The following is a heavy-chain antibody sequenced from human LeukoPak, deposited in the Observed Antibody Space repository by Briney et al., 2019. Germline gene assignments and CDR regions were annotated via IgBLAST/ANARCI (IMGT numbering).Heavy chain of an antibody. V-gene: IGHV4-39*01. CDR1: GGSISSSSYY. Sequence: SETLSLTCTVSGGSISSSSYYWGWIRQPPGKGLEWIGSIYYSGSTYYNPSLKSRVTISVDTSKNQFSLKLSSVTAADTAVYYCARRDCSGGSCAIDYWGQGTLVTVSS. J-gene: IGHJ4*02. D-gene: IGHD2-15*01. CDR2: IYYSGST. CDR3: ARRDCSGGSCAIDY.